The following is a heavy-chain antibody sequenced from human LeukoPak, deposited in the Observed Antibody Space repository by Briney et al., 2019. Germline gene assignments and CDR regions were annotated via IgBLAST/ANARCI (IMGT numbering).Heavy chain of an antibody. D-gene: IGHD2-2*01. CDR1: GGSISSGTHY. Sequence: PSETLSLTCAVSGGSISSGTHYWNWIRQHPGQGLEWIGHIYNTGSAYYNPSLMSRVSISIDTSENQFSLKLSSVTAADTAVYYCASTHCASPSCYSYYYSGLDVRGQGTTVIVSS. CDR3: ASTHCASPSCYSYYYSGLDV. J-gene: IGHJ6*02. CDR2: IYNTGSA. V-gene: IGHV4-31*11.